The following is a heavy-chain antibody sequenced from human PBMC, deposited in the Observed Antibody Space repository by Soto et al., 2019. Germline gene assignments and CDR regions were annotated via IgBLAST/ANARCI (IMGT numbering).Heavy chain of an antibody. V-gene: IGHV1-69*02. CDR1: GGTFSSYT. Sequence: QVQLVQSGAEVKKPGSSVKVSCKASGGTFSSYTISWVRQAPGQGLEWMGRIIPILGIANYAQKFHGRVTITADKSTSTSYMERSSLRSEDTAVYYCARVGYCSGGSCYMNWFDHWGQGTLVTVSS. D-gene: IGHD2-15*01. CDR3: ARVGYCSGGSCYMNWFDH. CDR2: IIPILGIA. J-gene: IGHJ5*02.